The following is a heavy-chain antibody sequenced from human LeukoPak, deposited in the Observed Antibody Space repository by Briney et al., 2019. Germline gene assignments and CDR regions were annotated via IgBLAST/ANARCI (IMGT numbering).Heavy chain of an antibody. D-gene: IGHD4-17*01. CDR3: AREDYGDYGIDY. CDR2: ISSSGSTI. Sequence: GRSLRLSCAASGFTVSSYGMHWVRQAPGKGLEWVSYISSSGSTIYYADSVKGRFTISRDNAKNSLYLQMNSLRAEDTAVYYCAREDYGDYGIDYWGQGTLVTVSS. CDR1: GFTVSSYG. J-gene: IGHJ4*02. V-gene: IGHV3-48*04.